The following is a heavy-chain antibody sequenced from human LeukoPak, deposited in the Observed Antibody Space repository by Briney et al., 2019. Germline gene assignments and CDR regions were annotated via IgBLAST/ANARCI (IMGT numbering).Heavy chain of an antibody. D-gene: IGHD3-9*01. V-gene: IGHV3-66*01. Sequence: GGSLRLSCAASGFTVSSNYMSWVRQAPGKGLEWVSVINSGGSTYYADSVKGRFTISRDNSKNTLYLQMNSLRAEDTAVYYCARDQSDGLFGYYYYGMDVWGQGTTVTVSS. J-gene: IGHJ6*02. CDR2: INSGGST. CDR1: GFTVSSNY. CDR3: ARDQSDGLFGYYYYGMDV.